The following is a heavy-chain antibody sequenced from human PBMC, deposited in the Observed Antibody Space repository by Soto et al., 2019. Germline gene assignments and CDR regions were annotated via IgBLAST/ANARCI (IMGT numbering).Heavy chain of an antibody. D-gene: IGHD2-2*01. J-gene: IGHJ4*02. Sequence: QVQLVQSGAEVKKPGASVKVSCKASGYPFTSYGISWVRQAPGQGLEWMGWISAYNGNTNYAQKIQGRFTMTTDTSTSTAYMGLRSLRSDDTAVYYCARDRARYCSSTSCYGVDYWGQGTLVTVSS. CDR3: ARDRARYCSSTSCYGVDY. V-gene: IGHV1-18*01. CDR2: ISAYNGNT. CDR1: GYPFTSYG.